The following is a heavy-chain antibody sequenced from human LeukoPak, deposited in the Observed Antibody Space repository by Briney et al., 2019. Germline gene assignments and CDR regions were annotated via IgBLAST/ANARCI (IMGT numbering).Heavy chain of an antibody. J-gene: IGHJ6*03. CDR1: GFTFSSYG. CDR3: AKDLRFGESPNYMDV. Sequence: PGGSLRLSCAASGFTFSSYGMHWVRQAPGKGLEWVAFIRYDGSNKYYADSVKGRFTISRDNSKNTPYLQMNSLRAEDTAVYYCAKDLRFGESPNYMDVWGKGTTVTVSS. CDR2: IRYDGSNK. D-gene: IGHD3-10*01. V-gene: IGHV3-30*02.